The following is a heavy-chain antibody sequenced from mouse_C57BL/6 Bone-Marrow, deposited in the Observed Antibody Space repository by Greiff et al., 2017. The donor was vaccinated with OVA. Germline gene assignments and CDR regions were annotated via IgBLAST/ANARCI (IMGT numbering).Heavy chain of an antibody. V-gene: IGHV5-6*01. CDR2: ISSGGSYT. J-gene: IGHJ2*01. CDR1: GFTFSSYG. CDR3: ARRVYYFDY. Sequence: EVQVVESGGDLVKPGGSLKLSCAASGFTFSSYGMSWVRQTPDKRLEWVATISSGGSYTYYPDSVKGRFTIPRDNAKNTLYLQMSSLKSEDTAMYYCARRVYYFDYWGQGTTLTVSS.